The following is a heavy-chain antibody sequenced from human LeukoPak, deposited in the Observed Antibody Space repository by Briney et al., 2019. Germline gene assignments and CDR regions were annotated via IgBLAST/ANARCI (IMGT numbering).Heavy chain of an antibody. CDR3: AGDLDYDYVWGSPLY. Sequence: PGGSLRLSCAASGFTFSSYEMNWVRQAPGKGLEWVAVISYDGSNKYYADSVKGRFTISRDNSKNTLYLQMNSLRAEDTAVYYCAGDLDYDYVWGSPLYRGQGTLVTVSS. J-gene: IGHJ4*02. CDR2: ISYDGSNK. CDR1: GFTFSSYE. D-gene: IGHD3-16*01. V-gene: IGHV3-30*04.